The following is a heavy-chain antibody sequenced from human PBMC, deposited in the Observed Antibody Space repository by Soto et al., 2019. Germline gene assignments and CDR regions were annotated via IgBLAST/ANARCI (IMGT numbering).Heavy chain of an antibody. V-gene: IGHV4-61*01. CDR1: GGSVSSGNYY. D-gene: IGHD3-22*01. Sequence: KPSETLSLTCTVSGGSVSSGNYYWNWIRQPPGNELEWIAYTYYSGSTNYNPSLKSRVTISVDTSKNQFSLKLTSVTAADTAVYYCARGRKYYYDNTGPYYFEHWGQGTLVTVSS. J-gene: IGHJ4*02. CDR3: ARGRKYYYDNTGPYYFEH. CDR2: TYYSGST.